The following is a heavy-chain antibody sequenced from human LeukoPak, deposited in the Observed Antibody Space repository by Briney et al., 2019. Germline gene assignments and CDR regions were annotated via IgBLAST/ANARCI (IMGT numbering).Heavy chain of an antibody. CDR2: ISGSGGST. Sequence: AGGSLRLSCAASGFTFSSYAMSWVRQAPGKGLEWVSAISGSGGSTYYADSVKGRFTISRDNSKNTLYLQMNSLRAEDTAVYYCAKDPVESSWLVQGAFDIWGQGTMVTVSS. CDR3: AKDPVESSWLVQGAFDI. J-gene: IGHJ3*02. V-gene: IGHV3-23*01. D-gene: IGHD6-19*01. CDR1: GFTFSSYA.